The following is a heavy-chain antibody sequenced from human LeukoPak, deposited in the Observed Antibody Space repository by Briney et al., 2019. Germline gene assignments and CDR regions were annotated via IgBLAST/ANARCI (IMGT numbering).Heavy chain of an antibody. CDR1: GFTFSSYA. J-gene: IGHJ5*02. CDR3: AKANPGHYDILTGHLNWFDP. Sequence: GGSLRLSCAASGFTFSSYAMSWVRQAPGKRLEWVSAISGSGGSTYYADSVKGRFTISRDNAKNSLYLQMNSLRAEDTALYYCAKANPGHYDILTGHLNWFDPWGQGTLVTVSS. CDR2: ISGSGGST. D-gene: IGHD3-9*01. V-gene: IGHV3-23*01.